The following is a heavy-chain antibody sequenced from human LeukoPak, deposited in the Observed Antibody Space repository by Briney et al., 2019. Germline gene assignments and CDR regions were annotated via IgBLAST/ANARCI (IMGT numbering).Heavy chain of an antibody. D-gene: IGHD6-19*01. CDR3: ARAVAGQVDWFDP. CDR1: GYPFTNYA. V-gene: IGHV1-18*01. CDR2: ISAYNGNT. J-gene: IGHJ5*02. Sequence: ASVKVSCKTSGYPFTNYAISWVRQAPGQGLEWMGWISAYNGNTNYAQKLQGRVTMTTDTSTSTAYMELRSLRSDDTAVYYCARAVAGQVDWFDPWGQGTLVTVSS.